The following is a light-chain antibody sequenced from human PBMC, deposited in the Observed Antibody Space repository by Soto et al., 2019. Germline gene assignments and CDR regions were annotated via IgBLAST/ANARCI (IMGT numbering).Light chain of an antibody. Sequence: EIVMTQSPATLSVSPGERDTLSCRASQSVSSNLAWYQQKPGQAPRLLIYGASTRVTGIPARFSGSGSGTEFTLTISSLQSEDFPVYYCQQYNNWPPWTCVQGTKVEIK. CDR3: QQYNNWPPWT. J-gene: IGKJ1*01. CDR1: QSVSSN. V-gene: IGKV3-15*01. CDR2: GAS.